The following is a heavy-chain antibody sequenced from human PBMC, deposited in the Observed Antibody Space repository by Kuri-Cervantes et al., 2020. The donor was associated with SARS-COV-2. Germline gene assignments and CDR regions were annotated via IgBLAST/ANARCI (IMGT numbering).Heavy chain of an antibody. CDR1: GGSFSGYY. CDR3: AKAGSGSYFYYFDY. D-gene: IGHD3-10*01. J-gene: IGHJ4*02. V-gene: IGHV4-34*01. Sequence: SQTLSLTCAVYGGSFSGYYWSWIRQPPGKGLEWIGEINHSGSTNYNPSLKSRVTISVDTSKNQFSLKLSSVTAADTAVYYCAKAGSGSYFYYFDYWGQGTLVTVSS. CDR2: INHSGST.